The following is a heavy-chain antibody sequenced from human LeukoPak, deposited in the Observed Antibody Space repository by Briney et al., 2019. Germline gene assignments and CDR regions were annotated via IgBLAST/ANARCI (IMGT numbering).Heavy chain of an antibody. CDR3: ARVKDYYDSSGLDY. V-gene: IGHV3-7*03. CDR1: GFTFSNYW. CDR2: IKQDGSEK. D-gene: IGHD3-22*01. J-gene: IGHJ4*02. Sequence: GGSLRLSCAASGFTFSNYWMSWVRQAPGKGLEWVANIKQDGSEKYYVDSVKGRFTISRDSAKNSLYLQMNSLRAEDTAVYYCARVKDYYDSSGLDYWGQGTLVTVSS.